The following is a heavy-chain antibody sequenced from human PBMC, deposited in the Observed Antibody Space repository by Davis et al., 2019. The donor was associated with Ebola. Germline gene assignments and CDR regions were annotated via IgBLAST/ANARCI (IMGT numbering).Heavy chain of an antibody. Sequence: ASVTVSCMASGYAFTDYYMHWVRQAPGQGPDWMGRINPNSGGTNYAQKFQGRVTMTRDTSISTAYMELSRLRSDDTAVYYCARDTYYYDSSGYYTLADYWGQGTLVTVSS. V-gene: IGHV1-2*06. CDR3: ARDTYYYDSSGYYTLADY. CDR2: INPNSGGT. D-gene: IGHD3-22*01. CDR1: GYAFTDYY. J-gene: IGHJ4*02.